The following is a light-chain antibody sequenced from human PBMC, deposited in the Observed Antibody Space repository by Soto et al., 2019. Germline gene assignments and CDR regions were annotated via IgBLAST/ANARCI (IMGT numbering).Light chain of an antibody. CDR1: GSNIGNTF. CDR2: DND. Sequence: QSVLTQPPSVSAAPGQRVTISCSGSGSNIGNTFVSWYQQLPGTAPKLLIYDNDMRPSGIPDRFSGSESGTSATLDITGLQPGDEADYYCGTWDSNLQAEVFGGGTQLTVL. V-gene: IGLV1-51*01. CDR3: GTWDSNLQAEV. J-gene: IGLJ3*02.